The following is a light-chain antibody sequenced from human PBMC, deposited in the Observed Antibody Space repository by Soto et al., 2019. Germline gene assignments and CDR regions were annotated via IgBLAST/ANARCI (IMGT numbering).Light chain of an antibody. CDR1: SSDIGGYNY. CDR3: SSFTPTSTHV. J-gene: IGLJ1*01. CDR2: DVS. V-gene: IGLV2-14*03. Sequence: QSVLTQPASVSGSPGQSITISCTGTSSDIGGYNYVSWYQHLPGKAPKLMIYDVSNRPSGVSDRFSGSKSGNTASLTISGLQAEDEADYYCSSFTPTSTHVFGSGTKV.